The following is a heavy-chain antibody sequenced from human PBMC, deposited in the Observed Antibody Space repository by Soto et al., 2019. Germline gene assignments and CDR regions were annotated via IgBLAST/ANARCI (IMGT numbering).Heavy chain of an antibody. CDR2: IYYSGST. CDR1: GGSISSYY. J-gene: IGHJ5*02. D-gene: IGHD3-10*01. V-gene: IGHV4-59*08. CDR3: VSDRGWFDP. Sequence: QVQLQESGPGLVKPSETLSLTCTVSGGSISSYYWSWIRQPPGKGLELIGYIYYSGSTNYNPSLKSRVTISVDTSKNQFSRKLSSVTAADTDVYYCVSDRGWFDPWGQGTLVTVSS.